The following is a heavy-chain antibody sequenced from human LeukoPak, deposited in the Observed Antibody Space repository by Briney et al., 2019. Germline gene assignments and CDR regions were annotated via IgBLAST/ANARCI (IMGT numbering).Heavy chain of an antibody. Sequence: PSETLSLTCTVSGGSISSGGYYWSWIRQHPGKGLEWIGYIYYSGSTNYNPSLKSRVTISVDTSKNQFSLKLSSVTAADTAVYYCAKALYGSGSYSESRFFDYWGQGTLVTVSS. J-gene: IGHJ4*02. D-gene: IGHD3-10*01. CDR1: GGSISSGGYY. CDR2: IYYSGST. V-gene: IGHV4-61*08. CDR3: AKALYGSGSYSESRFFDY.